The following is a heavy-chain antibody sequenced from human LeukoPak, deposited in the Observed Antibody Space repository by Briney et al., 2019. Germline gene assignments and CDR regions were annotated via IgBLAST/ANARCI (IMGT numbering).Heavy chain of an antibody. D-gene: IGHD1-26*01. Sequence: ASVKVSCKASGYTFTDYYMHWVRQAPGQGLDWRGWINSNSGGTNYAQKFQGRVTMTRDTSISTAYMELNRLRSDDTALYYCARGEGYSGSYRADYWGQGTLVTVSS. V-gene: IGHV1-2*02. J-gene: IGHJ4*02. CDR3: ARGEGYSGSYRADY. CDR1: GYTFTDYY. CDR2: INSNSGGT.